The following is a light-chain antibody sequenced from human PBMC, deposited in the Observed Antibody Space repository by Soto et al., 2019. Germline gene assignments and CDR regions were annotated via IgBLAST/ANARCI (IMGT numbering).Light chain of an antibody. J-gene: IGLJ1*01. CDR3: CSYAGRTTPYV. Sequence: QSALTQPASVSGSPGQSLTISCTGTSSDVGSYNLVSWYQHHPGKAPKLMIYEVSERPSGVSNRFSGSKSGNTASLTISGLQAEDEADYYCCSYAGRTTPYVFGTGTKLTVL. V-gene: IGLV2-23*02. CDR1: SSDVGSYNL. CDR2: EVS.